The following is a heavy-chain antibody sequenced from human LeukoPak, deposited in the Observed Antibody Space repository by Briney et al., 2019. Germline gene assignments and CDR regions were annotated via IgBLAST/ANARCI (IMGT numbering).Heavy chain of an antibody. J-gene: IGHJ4*02. CDR3: AREPYYYYDSGGYGPGIDY. CDR1: GYTFTSYY. Sequence: ASVKVSCKASGYTFTSYYMHWVRQAPGQGLEWMGIINPSGGSTSYAQKFQGRVTMTRDTSTSTVYMELSSLRSEDTAVYYCAREPYYYYDSGGYGPGIDYWGQGTLVTVSS. D-gene: IGHD3-22*01. V-gene: IGHV1-46*01. CDR2: INPSGGST.